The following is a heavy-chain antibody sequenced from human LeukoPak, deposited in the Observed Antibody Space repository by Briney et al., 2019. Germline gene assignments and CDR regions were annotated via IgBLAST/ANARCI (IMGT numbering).Heavy chain of an antibody. CDR2: IYTSGST. D-gene: IGHD1-14*01. Sequence: PSETLSLTCTVSGGSISSYYWSWIRQPAGKGLEWIGRIYTSGSTNYNPSLKSRVTISVDKSKNQFSLKLSSVPAADTAVYYCARDKITLPYYYMDVWGKGTTVTVSS. J-gene: IGHJ6*03. V-gene: IGHV4-4*07. CDR1: GGSISSYY. CDR3: ARDKITLPYYYMDV.